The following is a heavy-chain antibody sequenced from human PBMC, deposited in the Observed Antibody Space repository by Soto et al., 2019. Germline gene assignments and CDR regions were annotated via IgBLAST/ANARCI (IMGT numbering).Heavy chain of an antibody. V-gene: IGHV3-23*01. CDR2: IYAAGGGK. J-gene: IGHJ4*02. CDR3: PKDLLRGDGYIHPDY. Sequence: PGGSLRLSCAASGFVFSNFAMFWFRQAPGRGLEWVSTIYAAGGGKYYGGSVKGRFTVSRDNSRDTLFLQMDSLRVEDTAIYFCPKDLLRGDGYIHPDYWGQGTLVTVSS. CDR1: GFVFSNFA. D-gene: IGHD3-10*01.